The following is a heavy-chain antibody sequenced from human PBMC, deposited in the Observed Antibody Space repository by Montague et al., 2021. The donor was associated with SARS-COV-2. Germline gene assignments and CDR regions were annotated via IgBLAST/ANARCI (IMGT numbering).Heavy chain of an antibody. Sequence: SETLSLTCAVYGGSFSGYYWTWIRQPPGKGLEWIGEIYHSGSTSYNPSLKSRVTISVDTSKNQLSLKLSSVTAADTAVYYCARGPVAATGYYYGMDVWGQGTTVTVSS. CDR2: IYHSGST. CDR1: GGSFSGYY. D-gene: IGHD6-19*01. V-gene: IGHV4-34*01. J-gene: IGHJ6*02. CDR3: ARGPVAATGYYYGMDV.